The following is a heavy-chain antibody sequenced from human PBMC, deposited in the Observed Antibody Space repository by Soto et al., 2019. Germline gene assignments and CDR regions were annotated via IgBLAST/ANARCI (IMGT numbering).Heavy chain of an antibody. J-gene: IGHJ4*02. Sequence: EVQILESGGGLVQPGGSLRLSCAASGFTFSTYGLTWVRQAPGKGLEWVSLINGDGAGTYYADSVKGRFTISRDNFKNTLYLQMNSLRAEYTAVYYCAAGNFEYWGQGTLVTVSS. CDR1: GFTFSTYG. CDR2: INGDGAGT. CDR3: AAGNFEY. V-gene: IGHV3-23*01.